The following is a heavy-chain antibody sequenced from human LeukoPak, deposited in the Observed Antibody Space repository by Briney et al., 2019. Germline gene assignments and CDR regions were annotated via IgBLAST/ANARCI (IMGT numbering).Heavy chain of an antibody. Sequence: GASVKVSCKASGYTFTGYYMHWVRQAPGQGLEWMGWINPNGGGTNYAQKFQGRVTMTGDTSISTAYMELSRLRSDDTAVYYCARFDQVSQTAGGYWGQGTLLTVSS. CDR1: GYTFTGYY. J-gene: IGHJ4*02. CDR3: ARFDQVSQTAGGY. CDR2: INPNGGGT. D-gene: IGHD5/OR15-5a*01. V-gene: IGHV1-2*02.